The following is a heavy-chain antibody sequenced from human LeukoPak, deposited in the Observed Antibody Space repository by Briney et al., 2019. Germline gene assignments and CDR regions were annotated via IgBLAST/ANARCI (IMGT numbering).Heavy chain of an antibody. CDR1: GFTVSSNY. J-gene: IGHJ4*02. Sequence: GGSLRLSCVVSGFTVSSNYMSWVRQAPGKGLEWVSVMYSGGGTYYADSVKGRFTISRHNSKNTLYLEINSLRPDATAVYYCARGGGDYNPFDYWGQGTLVTVSS. CDR2: MYSGGGT. CDR3: ARGGGDYNPFDY. V-gene: IGHV3-53*01. D-gene: IGHD4-17*01.